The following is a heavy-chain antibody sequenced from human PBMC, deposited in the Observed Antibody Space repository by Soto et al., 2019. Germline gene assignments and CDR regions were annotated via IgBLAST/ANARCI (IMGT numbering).Heavy chain of an antibody. D-gene: IGHD2-15*01. CDR3: SRGGYCSGGSCYSEHYYYGMDV. Sequence: LRLSCAASGFTFSSYEMHWVRQATGKGVEWVSAIGTAGDTYYPGSVKGRFTISRENAKNSLYLQTNSLRAGDKALYYCSRGGYCSGGSCYSEHYYYGMDVWGQGT. V-gene: IGHV3-13*01. CDR1: GFTFSSYE. CDR2: IGTAGDT. J-gene: IGHJ6*02.